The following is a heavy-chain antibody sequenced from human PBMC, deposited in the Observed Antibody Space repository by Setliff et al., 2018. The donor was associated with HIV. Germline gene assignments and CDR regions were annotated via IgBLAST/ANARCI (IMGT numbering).Heavy chain of an antibody. V-gene: IGHV4-31*03. D-gene: IGHD3-3*01. J-gene: IGHJ5*02. CDR3: AKGSGPPWFDP. CDR2: IYNRGHT. CDR1: GGSIMSDGYY. Sequence: SETLSLTCTVSGGSIMSDGYYWNWIRQHPGKGLEWIGYIYNRGHTYYNPSLKSRVTTSVDTSQNQFSLKLSSVTVADTAVYFCAKGSGPPWFDPWGQGTLVTVSS.